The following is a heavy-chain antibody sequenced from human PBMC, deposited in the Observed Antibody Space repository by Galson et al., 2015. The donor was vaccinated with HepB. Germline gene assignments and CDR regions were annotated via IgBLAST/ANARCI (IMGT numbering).Heavy chain of an antibody. V-gene: IGHV3-9*01. D-gene: IGHD3-22*01. J-gene: IGHJ4*02. Sequence: SLRLSCAASGFTFDDYAMYWVRQAPGKGLEWVSGISWNSGSLGYADSVKGRFTISRDNAKNSLYLQMNSLRAEDTALYYCTKTSTGYYDSTGYFDYWGQGTLVAVSS. CDR3: TKTSTGYYDSTGYFDY. CDR1: GFTFDDYA. CDR2: ISWNSGSL.